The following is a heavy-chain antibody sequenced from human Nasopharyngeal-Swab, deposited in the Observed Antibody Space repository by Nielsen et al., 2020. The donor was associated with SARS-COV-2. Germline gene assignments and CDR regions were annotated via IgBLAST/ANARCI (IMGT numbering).Heavy chain of an antibody. CDR3: VRDGYFDWSFGY. V-gene: IGHV3-48*03. J-gene: IGHJ4*02. CDR1: GFTLSSYE. CDR2: ISSTGSTI. Sequence: GGSLRLSCAASGFTLSSYEMNWVRQAPGKGLEWISYISSTGSTIYNADSVKGRFTISRDNAKNSLHLQMHSLRAEDTAVYYCVRDGYFDWSFGYWGQGTLVTVSS. D-gene: IGHD3-9*01.